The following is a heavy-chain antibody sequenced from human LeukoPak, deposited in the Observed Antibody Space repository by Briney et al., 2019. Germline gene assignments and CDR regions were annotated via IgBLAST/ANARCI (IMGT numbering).Heavy chain of an antibody. D-gene: IGHD1-26*01. CDR1: GGSISSGGYY. V-gene: IGHV4-30-2*01. CDR2: IYHSGST. CDR3: ARRRWELDY. J-gene: IGHJ4*02. Sequence: SETLSLTCTVSGGSISSGGYYWSWIRQPPGKGLEWIGYIYHSGSTYYNPSLKSRVTISVDRSKNQFSLKLSSVTAADTAVYYCARRRWELDYWGQGTLVTVSS.